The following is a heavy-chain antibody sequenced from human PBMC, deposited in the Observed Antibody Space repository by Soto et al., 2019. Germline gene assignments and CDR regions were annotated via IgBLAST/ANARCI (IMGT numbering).Heavy chain of an antibody. CDR3: AAGFPPDY. CDR1: GFTFSTSW. Sequence: EVQLVESGGVLVQPGGSLRVSCAASGFTFSTSWMNWVRQAPGKGLEWVANINGDGSEEYYVDSVRGRFTNSRDNVKNSLFLQMNSLRAEETAVYYCAAGFPPDYWGQGTLVTVSS. J-gene: IGHJ4*02. V-gene: IGHV3-7*01. D-gene: IGHD3-10*01. CDR2: INGDGSEE.